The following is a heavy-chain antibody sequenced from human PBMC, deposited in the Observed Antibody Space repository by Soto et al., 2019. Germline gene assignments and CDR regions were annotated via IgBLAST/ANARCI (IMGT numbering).Heavy chain of an antibody. CDR2: IIPIFGTA. D-gene: IGHD6-13*01. J-gene: IGHJ4*02. CDR3: ARLIAAGTTRKFDY. CDR1: GGTFSSYA. Sequence: ASVKVSCKASGGTFSSYAISWVLQAPGQGLEWMGGIIPIFGTANYAQKFQGRVTITADESTSTAYMELSSLRSEDTAVYYCARLIAAGTTRKFDYWGQGTLVNVSS. V-gene: IGHV1-69*13.